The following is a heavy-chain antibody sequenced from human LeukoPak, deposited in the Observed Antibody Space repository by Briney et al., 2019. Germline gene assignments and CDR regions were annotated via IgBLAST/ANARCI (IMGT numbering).Heavy chain of an antibody. V-gene: IGHV4-39*01. CDR1: GGSISSSGYY. D-gene: IGHD2-2*01. CDR2: MYYSGSS. Sequence: SETLSLTCTVSGGSISSSGYYWGWSRQPPGKGLEWIGIMYYSGSSSYNPSLKSRVTISVDTSKNQFSLRLTSVTAADTAVYYCARYSSSQGWFDPWGQGTLVTVSS. J-gene: IGHJ5*02. CDR3: ARYSSSQGWFDP.